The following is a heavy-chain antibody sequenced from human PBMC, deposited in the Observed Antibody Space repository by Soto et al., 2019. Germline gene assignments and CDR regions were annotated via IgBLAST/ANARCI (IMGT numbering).Heavy chain of an antibody. CDR3: ARMRTQTWATIDY. D-gene: IGHD7-27*01. J-gene: IGHJ4*02. Sequence: SETLSLTCPVSGGATSSYYWSWIRQPPGKGLERTGYIYYSGRHNDNPSLKSRVTIAVDTSKNQFSLKLSSVTAADTAVYYCARMRTQTWATIDYWGQGTLVTVSS. V-gene: IGHV4-59*01. CDR2: IYYSGRH. CDR1: GGATSSYY.